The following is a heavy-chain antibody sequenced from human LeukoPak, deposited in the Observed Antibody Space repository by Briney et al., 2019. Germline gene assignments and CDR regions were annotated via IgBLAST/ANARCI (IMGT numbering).Heavy chain of an antibody. CDR2: IYYTGST. CDR1: GGSISSSSSY. Sequence: SETLSLTCNASGGSISSSSSYWGWIRQPPGKGLEWIGTIYYTGSTYYNPSLKSRVTMSVDTSKNQFSLRLSSVTAADTAVYYCARYCGGDCYSNNDAFDIWGQGTMVTVSS. J-gene: IGHJ3*02. D-gene: IGHD2-21*02. V-gene: IGHV4-39*07. CDR3: ARYCGGDCYSNNDAFDI.